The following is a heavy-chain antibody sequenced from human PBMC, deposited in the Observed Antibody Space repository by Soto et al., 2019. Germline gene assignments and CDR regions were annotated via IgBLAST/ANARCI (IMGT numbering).Heavy chain of an antibody. CDR2: IYYSGST. D-gene: IGHD3-22*01. CDR3: AGLTYNYSDLSGSHNWFDP. V-gene: IGHV4-59*01. J-gene: IGHJ5*02. CDR1: VGSISSYY. Sequence: PSEAVSLTCTVSVGSISSYYCSWIRQHPGKGVEWIGYIYYSGSTNYNPSLKSRVTISVDTSKKQFSLKLSSVTAADTAVYYCAGLTYNYSDLSGSHNWFDPWGQGTLVTVSS.